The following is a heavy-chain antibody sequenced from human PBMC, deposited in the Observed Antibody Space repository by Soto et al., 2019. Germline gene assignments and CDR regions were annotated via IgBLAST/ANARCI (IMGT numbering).Heavy chain of an antibody. D-gene: IGHD3-10*01. J-gene: IGHJ5*02. CDR2: ISYDGSNK. CDR1: GFTFSSYG. Sequence: QVQLVESGGGVVQPGRSLRLSCAASGFTFSSYGMPWVRQAPGKGLEWVAVISYDGSNKYYADSVKGRFTISRDNSKNTLYLQMNSLRAEDTAVYYCAKDRITMVRGVSWFDPWGQGTLVTVSS. V-gene: IGHV3-30*18. CDR3: AKDRITMVRGVSWFDP.